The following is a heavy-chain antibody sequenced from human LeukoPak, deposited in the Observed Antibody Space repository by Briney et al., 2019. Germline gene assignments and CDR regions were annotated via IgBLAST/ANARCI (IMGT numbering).Heavy chain of an antibody. CDR1: GFTFSSYW. Sequence: PGGSLRLSCAASGFTFSSYWMSWVRQAPGKGLEWVANIKQDGSEKYYVDSVKGRFTISRDNAKNSLYLQMNSLRAEDTAVYYCARGNPYYYGSGSYYHDYWGQGTLVTVSS. CDR2: IKQDGSEK. D-gene: IGHD3-10*01. CDR3: ARGNPYYYGSGSYYHDY. J-gene: IGHJ4*02. V-gene: IGHV3-7*04.